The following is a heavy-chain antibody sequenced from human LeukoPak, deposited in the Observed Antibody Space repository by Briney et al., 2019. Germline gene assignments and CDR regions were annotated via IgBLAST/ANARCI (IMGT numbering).Heavy chain of an antibody. D-gene: IGHD1-1*01. J-gene: IGHJ4*02. CDR2: IYYSGST. V-gene: IGHV4-59*08. CDR3: ARLQRLTLEFDY. CDR1: GGSISSYY. Sequence: SETLSLTCTVSGGSISSYYWNWIRQPPGKGLEWIGYIYYSGSTNYNPSLKSRVTISVDASKNQFSLKLSSVTAADTAVYYCARLQRLTLEFDYWGQGTLVTVSS.